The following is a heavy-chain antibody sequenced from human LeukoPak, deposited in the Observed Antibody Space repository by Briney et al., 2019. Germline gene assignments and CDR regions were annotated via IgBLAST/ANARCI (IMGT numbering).Heavy chain of an antibody. J-gene: IGHJ4*02. CDR3: ATTANGDLPY. CDR2: IYHSGIT. D-gene: IGHD1-14*01. Sequence: PSETLSLTCAVSGGSISSSNWWSWVRQPPGKGLEWIGEIYHSGITNYNPSLKSRVTISVDTSKKQFSLKLTSVTAADTAVYYCATTANGDLPYWGQGTLVSVSS. V-gene: IGHV4-4*02. CDR1: GGSISSSNW.